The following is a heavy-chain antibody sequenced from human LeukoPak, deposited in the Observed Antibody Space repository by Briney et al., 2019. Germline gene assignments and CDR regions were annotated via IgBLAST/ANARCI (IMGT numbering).Heavy chain of an antibody. V-gene: IGHV4-4*07. CDR3: ARDLSSGSYPYFDY. D-gene: IGHD3-10*02. CDR2: ISTSGST. CDR1: GGSISSYY. J-gene: IGHJ4*02. Sequence: SETLSLTCTVSGGSISSYYWSWIRQPAGKGLESIGHISTSGSTNYNPSLKSRVTMSVDTSKNQFSLKLSSVTAADTAVYYCARDLSSGSYPYFDYWGQGTLVTVSS.